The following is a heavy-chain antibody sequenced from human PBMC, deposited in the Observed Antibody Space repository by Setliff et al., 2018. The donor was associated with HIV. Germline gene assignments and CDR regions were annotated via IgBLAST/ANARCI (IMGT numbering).Heavy chain of an antibody. V-gene: IGHV3-21*06. CDR3: AKDAGSYSYVHEYFQH. J-gene: IGHJ1*01. D-gene: IGHD5-18*01. CDR2: ITSNTDYI. Sequence: SLRLSCAASGFTFSYYSMNWVRQAPGKGLEWVSSITSNTDYISYADSVKGRFTISRDNSKNTLYLQMNSLGAEDTAVYYCAKDAGSYSYVHEYFQHWGQGTLVTVSS. CDR1: GFTFSYYS.